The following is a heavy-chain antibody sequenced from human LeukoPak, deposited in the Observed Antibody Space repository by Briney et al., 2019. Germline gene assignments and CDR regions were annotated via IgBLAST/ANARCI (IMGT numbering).Heavy chain of an antibody. Sequence: SETLSLTCSVSGGSISGYYWSWIRQPPGQGLEWIGYIYYSGSTNYNPSLKSRVIISRDTSKNQFSLKLSSVTAADTAMYYCASYSGSYAYYGCWGRGTLVTVSS. D-gene: IGHD1-26*01. CDR3: ASYSGSYAYYGC. V-gene: IGHV4-59*12. CDR1: GGSISGYY. J-gene: IGHJ4*02. CDR2: IYYSGST.